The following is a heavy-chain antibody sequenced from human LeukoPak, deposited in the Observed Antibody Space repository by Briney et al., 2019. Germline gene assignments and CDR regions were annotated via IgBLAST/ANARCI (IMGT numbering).Heavy chain of an antibody. CDR3: ARIGTYYGDAYYFDY. CDR1: GFTLSSYE. Sequence: GGSLRLSCGASGFTLSSYEMNWLRQAPGGGREWGSYISSSRSTIYYADSVKGRFTISRDNAKTSLYLQMNSLRAEDTAVYYCARIGTYYGDAYYFDYWGQGTLVTVSS. V-gene: IGHV3-48*03. J-gene: IGHJ4*02. D-gene: IGHD3-10*01. CDR2: ISSSRSTI.